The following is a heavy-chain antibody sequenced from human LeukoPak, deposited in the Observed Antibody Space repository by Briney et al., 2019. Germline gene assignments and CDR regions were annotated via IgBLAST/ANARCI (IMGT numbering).Heavy chain of an antibody. J-gene: IGHJ4*02. D-gene: IGHD2-2*03. CDR3: ARDGSVESGHYYFDF. V-gene: IGHV1-2*02. CDR1: GYTFTANY. CDR2: IAPRSGAT. Sequence: ASVKVSCEASGYTFTANYIHWVRQAPGQGLEWVGWIAPRSGATTYSQKFQDRVTMTRDTSITTTYLELATLRSDDTAVYYCARDGSVESGHYYFDFWGQGTLVTVSS.